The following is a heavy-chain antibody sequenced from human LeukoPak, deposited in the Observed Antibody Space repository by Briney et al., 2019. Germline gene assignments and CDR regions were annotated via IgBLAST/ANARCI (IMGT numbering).Heavy chain of an antibody. CDR3: ARASGITMIVVLNHDAFDI. Sequence: SQTLSLTCTVSGGSISSGSYYWSWLRQPAGKGLEWIGHIYTSESTNYNPSLKSRVTISVDTSKTQFSLKLSSVTAADTAVYYCARASGITMIVVLNHDAFDIWGHGTMVTVSS. J-gene: IGHJ3*02. CDR2: IYTSEST. CDR1: GGSISSGSYY. D-gene: IGHD3-22*01. V-gene: IGHV4-61*09.